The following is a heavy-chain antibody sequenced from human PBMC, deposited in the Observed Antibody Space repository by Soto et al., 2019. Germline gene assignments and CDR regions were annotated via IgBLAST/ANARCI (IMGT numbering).Heavy chain of an antibody. D-gene: IGHD6-19*01. V-gene: IGHV4-4*02. J-gene: IGHJ4*02. CDR3: ARSFGWYAIDQ. CDR2: IHHSGST. CDR1: SASIISEQR. Sequence: QMQLQESGPGLVKPSETLSLTCAVSSASIISEQRWSWVRQPPGKGLEWIGEIHHSGSTNNNPSLRSRVTMSVDKSKSQFSLNLNSVTAADTAVYYCARSFGWYAIDQWGQRTLVIVSS.